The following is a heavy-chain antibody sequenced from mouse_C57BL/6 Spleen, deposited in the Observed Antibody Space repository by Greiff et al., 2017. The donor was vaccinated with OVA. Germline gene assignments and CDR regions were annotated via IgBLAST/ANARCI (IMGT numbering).Heavy chain of an antibody. CDR1: GYTFTSYW. J-gene: IGHJ4*01. CDR2: IDPSDSYT. V-gene: IGHV1-50*01. CDR3: ANDGRQLRPDAMDY. Sequence: QVQLQQPGAELVKPGASVKLSCKASGYTFTSYWMQWVKQRPGQGLEWIGDIDPSDSYTNYNQKFKGKATLTVDTSSSTAYMHLSSRTSEDSSVYSCANDGRQLRPDAMDYWGQGTSVTVSS. D-gene: IGHD3-2*02.